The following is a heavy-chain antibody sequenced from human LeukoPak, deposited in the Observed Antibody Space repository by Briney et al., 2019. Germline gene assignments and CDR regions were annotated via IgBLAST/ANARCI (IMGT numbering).Heavy chain of an antibody. CDR1: GGSISSSSYY. J-gene: IGHJ4*02. Sequence: SETLSPTCTVSGGSISSSSYYWGWIRQPPGKGLEWIGSIYYSGSTYYNPSLKSRVTISVDTSKNQFSLKLSSVTAADTAVYYCARVSRFLGDSGGPADYWGQGTLVTVSS. CDR3: ARVSRFLGDSGGPADY. V-gene: IGHV4-39*07. D-gene: IGHD2-21*02. CDR2: IYYSGST.